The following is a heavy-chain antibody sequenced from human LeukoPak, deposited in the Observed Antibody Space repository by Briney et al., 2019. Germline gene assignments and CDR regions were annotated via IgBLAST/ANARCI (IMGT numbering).Heavy chain of an antibody. V-gene: IGHV4-39*01. J-gene: IGHJ4*02. CDR2: IRYSGKT. Sequence: PSETLSLTCTVSGGSISISSSYWGWIRQPPGKGLEWIGSIRYSGKTYYNPSLKIRVTMSMDTSKNQFSLRLSSVTAADTAVYSCARHYYDSSGSAYYFDYWGQGTLVTVSS. CDR1: GGSISISSSY. D-gene: IGHD3-22*01. CDR3: ARHYYDSSGSAYYFDY.